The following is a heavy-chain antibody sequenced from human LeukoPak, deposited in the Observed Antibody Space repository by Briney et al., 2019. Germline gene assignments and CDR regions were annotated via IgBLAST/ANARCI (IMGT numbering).Heavy chain of an antibody. D-gene: IGHD1-26*01. J-gene: IGHJ4*02. CDR3: ARESKGATTPKVFDY. CDR2: ISAYNGNT. V-gene: IGHV1-18*01. CDR1: GYTFTSYG. Sequence: ASVKVSCKASGYTFTSYGISWVRQAPGQGLEWMGWISAYNGNTNYAQKLQGRVTMTTDTSTSTAYMELRSLRSEDTAVYYCARESKGATTPKVFDYWGQGTLVTVSS.